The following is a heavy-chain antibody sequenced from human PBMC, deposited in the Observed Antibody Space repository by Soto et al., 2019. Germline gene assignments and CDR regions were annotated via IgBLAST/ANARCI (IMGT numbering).Heavy chain of an antibody. CDR2: ISSSSTYI. V-gene: IGHV3-21*03. CDR3: TTAPFSFITLPGTSFLIGMDV. D-gene: IGHD3-10*01. Sequence: GGSLRLSCAASGFTFSSYSMNWVRQAPGKGLEWVSSISSSSTYIYYADSVKGRFTISRDNAKNSLYLQMNSLRAEDTAVYYCTTAPFSFITLPGTSFLIGMDVWGQGTTVTVSS. J-gene: IGHJ6*02. CDR1: GFTFSSYS.